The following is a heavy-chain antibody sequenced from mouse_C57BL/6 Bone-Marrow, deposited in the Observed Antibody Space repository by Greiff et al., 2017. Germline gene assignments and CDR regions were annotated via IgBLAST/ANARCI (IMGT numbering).Heavy chain of an antibody. CDR3: KGYYGSSSYAMDY. CDR2: IDPETGGT. Sequence: VQLQQSGAELVRPGASVTLSCKASGYTFTDYGMHWVKQTPVHGLEWIGAIDPETGGTAYNQKFKGKAILTADKSSSTAYMELRSLTSEDSAVYYCKGYYGSSSYAMDYWGQGTSVTVSS. CDR1: GYTFTDYG. V-gene: IGHV1-15*01. D-gene: IGHD1-1*01. J-gene: IGHJ4*01.